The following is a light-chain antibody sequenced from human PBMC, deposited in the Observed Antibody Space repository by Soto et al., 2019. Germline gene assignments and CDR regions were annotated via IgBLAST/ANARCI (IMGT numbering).Light chain of an antibody. V-gene: IGLV4-69*01. Sequence: QPVLTQSPSASASLGASVKLTCTLSSGHSSYGIAWHQQQPEKGPRYLMRLNSDGSHSKGDGIPDRFSGSSSGAERYLTISSLQSEDEADYYCQTWGTGMPVFGGGTQLT. J-gene: IGLJ7*01. CDR3: QTWGTGMPV. CDR2: LNSDGSH. CDR1: SGHSSYG.